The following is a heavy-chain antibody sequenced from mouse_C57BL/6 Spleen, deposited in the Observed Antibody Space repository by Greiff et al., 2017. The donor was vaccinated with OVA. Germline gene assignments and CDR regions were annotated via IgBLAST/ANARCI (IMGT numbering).Heavy chain of an antibody. D-gene: IGHD1-1*01. CDR3: TTSGTTVGWPDY. V-gene: IGHV14-1*01. Sequence: VQLQQSGAELVRPGASVKLSCTASGFTINDYYMHWVKQRPEKGLEWIGRIDPEDGDTEYASKLQGKATMTGDKSSNTAYLQLSSLTTENTAVYYCTTSGTTVGWPDYWGQGTTLTVSA. CDR1: GFTINDYY. CDR2: IDPEDGDT. J-gene: IGHJ2*01.